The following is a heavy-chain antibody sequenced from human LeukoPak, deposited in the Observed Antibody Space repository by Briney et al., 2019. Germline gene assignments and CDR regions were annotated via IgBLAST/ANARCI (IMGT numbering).Heavy chain of an antibody. Sequence: SETLSLTCTASGASTSRRYWSWIRQFPGRTLEWIGHIYYGGDNKYNPSLTSRVTISLDTSKNHFSLSLTSVLAADTAIFYFAQTTVWPGLDLWGPGALVTVSS. J-gene: IGHJ4*02. D-gene: IGHD4-17*01. V-gene: IGHV4-59*08. CDR1: GASTSRRY. CDR2: IYYGGDN. CDR3: AQTTVWPGLDL.